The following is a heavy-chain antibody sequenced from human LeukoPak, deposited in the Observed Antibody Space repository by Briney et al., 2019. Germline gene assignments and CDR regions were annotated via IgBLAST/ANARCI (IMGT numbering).Heavy chain of an antibody. CDR1: GGSFSGYY. CDR3: ARSKLGELIDFDY. D-gene: IGHD7-27*01. J-gene: IGHJ4*02. Sequence: SETLSLTCAVYGGSFSGYYWSWIRQPPGKGLEWIGEINHSGSTNYNPSLKSRVIISVDTSKNQFSLKLNSVTAADTAVYYCARSKLGELIDFDYWGQGTLVTVSS. V-gene: IGHV4-34*01. CDR2: INHSGST.